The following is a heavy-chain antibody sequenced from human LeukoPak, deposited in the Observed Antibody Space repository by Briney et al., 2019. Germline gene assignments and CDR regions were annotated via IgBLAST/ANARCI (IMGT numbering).Heavy chain of an antibody. CDR2: ISGSGSDI. CDR1: GFTFSSYA. CDR3: STEPRSLLY. D-gene: IGHD4-17*01. Sequence: GGSLRLSCAASGFTFSSYAMSWVRQTPGKGLESLAYISGSGSDIYYADSVKGRFTISRDNAKNSLYLRLNSLRPEDTALYYCSTEPRSLLYWGHGTLVTVSS. J-gene: IGHJ4*01. V-gene: IGHV3-21*05.